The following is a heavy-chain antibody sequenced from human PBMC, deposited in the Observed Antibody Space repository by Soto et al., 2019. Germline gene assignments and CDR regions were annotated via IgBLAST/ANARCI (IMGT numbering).Heavy chain of an antibody. CDR2: IIPIFGTA. CDR3: AGRTTVTTPCFGY. Sequence: GASVKVSCKASGGTFSSYAISWVRQAPGQGLEWMGGIIPIFGTANYAQKFQGRVTITADKSTSTAYMELSSLRSEDTAVYYCAGRTTVTTPCFGYWGQGTLVTVSS. V-gene: IGHV1-69*06. D-gene: IGHD4-17*01. J-gene: IGHJ4*02. CDR1: GGTFSSYA.